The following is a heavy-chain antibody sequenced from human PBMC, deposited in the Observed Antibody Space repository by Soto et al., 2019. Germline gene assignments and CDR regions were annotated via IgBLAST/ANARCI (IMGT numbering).Heavy chain of an antibody. Sequence: GGSLRLSCAASGFTFSSYGMHWVRQAPGKGLEWVAVISYDGSNKYYADSVKGRFTISRDNSKNTLYLQMNSLRAEDTAVYYCAKDRYNYYYGMDVWGQGTTVTVSS. CDR3: AKDRYNYYYGMDV. CDR2: ISYDGSNK. CDR1: GFTFSSYG. D-gene: IGHD1-20*01. J-gene: IGHJ6*02. V-gene: IGHV3-30*18.